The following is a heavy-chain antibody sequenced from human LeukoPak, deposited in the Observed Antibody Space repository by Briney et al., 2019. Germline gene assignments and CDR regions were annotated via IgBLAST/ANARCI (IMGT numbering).Heavy chain of an antibody. J-gene: IGHJ4*02. D-gene: IGHD3-22*01. CDR2: INSSGSTI. V-gene: IGHV3-11*01. Sequence: GGSLRLSCAASGFTFSDYYMSWIRQAPGKGLEWVSYINSSGSTIYYADSVKGRFTISRDNAKNSLYLQMNSLRAEDTAVYYCAKSSYYDSSGYYREYYFDYWGQGTLVTVSS. CDR3: AKSSYYDSSGYYREYYFDY. CDR1: GFTFSDYY.